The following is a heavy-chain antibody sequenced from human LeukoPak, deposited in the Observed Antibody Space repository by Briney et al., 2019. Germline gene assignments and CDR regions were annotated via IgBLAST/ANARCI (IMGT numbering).Heavy chain of an antibody. CDR2: IYSGGST. J-gene: IGHJ4*02. CDR3: ARDSSGWYRLGYFDY. V-gene: IGHV3-66*01. D-gene: IGHD6-19*01. Sequence: GGSLRLSCAASGFSVSNNYMSWVRQAPGKGLEWVSVIYSGGSTFYADSVKGRFTISRDNSKNTLYLQMNSLRAEDTAVYYCARDSSGWYRLGYFDYWGQGTLVTVSS. CDR1: GFSVSNNY.